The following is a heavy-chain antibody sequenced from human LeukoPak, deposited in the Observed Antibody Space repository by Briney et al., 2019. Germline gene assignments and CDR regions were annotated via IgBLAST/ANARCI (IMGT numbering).Heavy chain of an antibody. D-gene: IGHD5/OR15-5a*01. CDR3: ARGVSPFDY. Sequence: SETLSLTCTVSGYSISSGYYWGWIRQPPGKGLEWIGSMYHSGSTYYNPSLKSRVTISIDTSKNQFSLKLSSVTAADTAVYYCARGVSPFDYWGQGTLVTVSS. CDR2: MYHSGST. CDR1: GYSISSGYY. V-gene: IGHV4-38-2*02. J-gene: IGHJ4*02.